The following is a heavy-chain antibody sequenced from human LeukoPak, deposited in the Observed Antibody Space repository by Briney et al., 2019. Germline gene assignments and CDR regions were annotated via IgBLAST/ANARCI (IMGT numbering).Heavy chain of an antibody. Sequence: GGSLRLSCAASGFIFTSYTMNWVRQAPGKGLEWVSSISSQGSYIYYEDSLKGRFTVSRDNAQNLLYLQMDGLTAQDTAVYYCARGGSGSFHVWGKGTTVIVSS. D-gene: IGHD3-10*01. CDR1: GFIFTSYT. J-gene: IGHJ6*03. CDR2: ISSQGSYI. CDR3: ARGGSGSFHV. V-gene: IGHV3-21*06.